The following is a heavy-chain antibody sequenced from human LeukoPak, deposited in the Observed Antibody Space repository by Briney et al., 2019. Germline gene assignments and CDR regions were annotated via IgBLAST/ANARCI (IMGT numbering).Heavy chain of an antibody. CDR1: GYTFTSYG. CDR3: ATVGLAACYGSGEYGMDV. V-gene: IGHV1-18*04. Sequence: ASVKVSCKASGYTFTSYGISWVRQDPGQGLEWMGWISAYNGNTNYAQKLQGRVTMTTDTSTSTAYMEKRSLRSDDTAAYYCATVGLAACYGSGEYGMDVWGKGTTVTVSS. D-gene: IGHD3-10*01. CDR2: ISAYNGNT. J-gene: IGHJ6*04.